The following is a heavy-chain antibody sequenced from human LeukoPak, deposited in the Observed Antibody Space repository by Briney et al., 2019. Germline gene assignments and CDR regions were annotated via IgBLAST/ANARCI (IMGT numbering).Heavy chain of an antibody. J-gene: IGHJ4*02. CDR2: INPTSGGA. V-gene: IGHV1-2*02. Sequence: GASVKASCKASGYTFTDSYIHWVRQAPGQGLEWMGCINPTSGGATYAQKFQGRVTMTRDTSITTSYVELSSLTSDDTAVYYCARSRSHDYWGQGTLVTVSS. CDR3: ARSRSHDY. D-gene: IGHD6-13*01. CDR1: GYTFTDSY.